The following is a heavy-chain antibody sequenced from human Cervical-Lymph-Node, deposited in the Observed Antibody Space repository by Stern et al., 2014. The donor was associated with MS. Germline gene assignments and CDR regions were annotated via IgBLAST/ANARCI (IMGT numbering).Heavy chain of an antibody. CDR3: AHRRKYDNNWYTFDY. Sequence: QVTLRESGPTLVKPTQTLTLTCTFSGLSLSTSGAGVGWIRQPPGKALEWLALIYWNDDKLYSPSLKGRLTITKDTSKNQVVLLMTNMDPVDTATYYCAHRRKYDNNWYTFDYWGQGTLVTVSS. D-gene: IGHD1-1*01. V-gene: IGHV2-5*01. CDR1: GLSLSTSGAG. J-gene: IGHJ4*02. CDR2: IYWNDDK.